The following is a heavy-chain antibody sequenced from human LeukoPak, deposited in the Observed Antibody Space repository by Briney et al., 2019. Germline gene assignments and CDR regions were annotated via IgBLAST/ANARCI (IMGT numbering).Heavy chain of an antibody. Sequence: SETLSLTCAVYGGSFSDYYWNWIRQPPGKGLEWIGEINHSGTTNYNPSLKSRVTISVDTSKNQFSLKLNSVTAADTAVYYCARASSGWSPGYWGQRTLATVSS. J-gene: IGHJ4*02. D-gene: IGHD6-19*01. CDR1: GGSFSDYY. CDR3: ARASSGWSPGY. V-gene: IGHV4-34*01. CDR2: INHSGTT.